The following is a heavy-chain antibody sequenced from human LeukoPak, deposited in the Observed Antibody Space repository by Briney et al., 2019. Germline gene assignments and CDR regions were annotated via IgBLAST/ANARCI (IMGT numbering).Heavy chain of an antibody. D-gene: IGHD3-3*01. Sequence: GGSLRLSCAASGFTFSDYYMSWIRQAPGKGLEWVSYISSSSSYTNYADSVKGRFTISRDNSKDTLYLQMSSLRAEDTAVYYCARHFGVISKGVYYYYYGLDVWGQGTTVTVSS. CDR1: GFTFSDYY. J-gene: IGHJ6*02. CDR2: ISSSSSYT. CDR3: ARHFGVISKGVYYYYYGLDV. V-gene: IGHV3-11*06.